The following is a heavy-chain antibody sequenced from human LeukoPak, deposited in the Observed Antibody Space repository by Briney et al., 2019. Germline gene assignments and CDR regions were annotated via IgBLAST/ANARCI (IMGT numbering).Heavy chain of an antibody. V-gene: IGHV4-4*07. CDR3: AKEREYCSSGSCHYDLDV. J-gene: IGHJ6*02. CDR1: GGSISYYY. Sequence: SETLSLTCFVTGGSISYYYWSWIRQPAGKGLEWIGRLYTSGSTDYNPSLKSRVTMSVDTSKNQFSLKLSSVTAADTAVYYCAKEREYCSSGSCHYDLDVWGQGTTVTVSS. D-gene: IGHD2-15*01. CDR2: LYTSGST.